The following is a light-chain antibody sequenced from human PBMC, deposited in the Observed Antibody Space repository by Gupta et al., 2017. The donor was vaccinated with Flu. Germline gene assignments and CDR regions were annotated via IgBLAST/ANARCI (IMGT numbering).Light chain of an antibody. V-gene: IGKV1-5*03. CDR3: QQYNSYSS. J-gene: IGKJ2*01. CDR2: KAS. Sequence: QMTQSPSTLSASVGDRVTITCRASQSISSWLAWYQQKPGKAPKLLIYKASSLESGVPSRFSGSGSGTEFTLTISSLQPDDFATYYCQQYNSYSSFGQGTKLEIK. CDR1: QSISSW.